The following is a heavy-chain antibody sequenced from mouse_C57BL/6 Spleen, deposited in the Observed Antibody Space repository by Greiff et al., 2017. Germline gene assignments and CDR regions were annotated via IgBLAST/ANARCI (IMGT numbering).Heavy chain of an antibody. D-gene: IGHD1-1*01. V-gene: IGHV1-69*01. J-gene: IGHJ2*01. Sequence: VQLQQPGAELVKPGASVKLSCKASGYTFTSYWMPWVKQRPGQGLEWIGDIDPGDSSTNYNDKFKGKSTLTVDKSSSTAYMQLSSLTSEDSAVYYCARRDDSRELAVGYRGQGTTVTVAT. CDR3: ARRDDSRELAVGY. CDR1: GYTFTSYW. CDR2: IDPGDSST.